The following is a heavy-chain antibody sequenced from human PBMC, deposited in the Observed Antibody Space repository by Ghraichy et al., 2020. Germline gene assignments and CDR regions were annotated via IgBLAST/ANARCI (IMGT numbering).Heavy chain of an antibody. CDR1: GFIFSNSW. CDR2: INSDGSTR. D-gene: IGHD3-9*01. Sequence: GGSLRLSCAASGFIFSNSWMHWVRQVPGKGLVWVSRINSDGSTRNYADSVKGRFTISRDNAKNTLYLQMNSLRAEDTAVYYCSRETNLGVDHWGQGTLVTVSS. CDR3: SRETNLGVDH. V-gene: IGHV3-74*01. J-gene: IGHJ1*01.